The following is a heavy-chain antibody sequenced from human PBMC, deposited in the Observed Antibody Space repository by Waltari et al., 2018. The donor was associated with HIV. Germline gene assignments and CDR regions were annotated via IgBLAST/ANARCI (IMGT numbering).Heavy chain of an antibody. CDR3: ASTVYDSSGYLFDY. CDR1: GYSISSGSY. CDR2: IYHSGST. V-gene: IGHV4-38-2*02. J-gene: IGHJ4*02. D-gene: IGHD3-22*01. Sequence: QVQLQESGPGLVKPSETLSLTCTVSGYSISSGSYWGWIRQPPGKGLEWIGSIYHSGSTYYNPSLKSRVTISVDTSKNQFSLKLSSVTAADTAVYYCASTVYDSSGYLFDYWGQGTLVTVSS.